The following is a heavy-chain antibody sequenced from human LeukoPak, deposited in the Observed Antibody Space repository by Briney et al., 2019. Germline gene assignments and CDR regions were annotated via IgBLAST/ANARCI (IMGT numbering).Heavy chain of an antibody. V-gene: IGHV3-7*01. Sequence: GGSLRLSCAASGFTFSSYWMSWVRQAPGKGLEWVANIKQDGSEKYYVDSVKGRFTISRDNAKNSLYLQMNSLRAEDTAVYYCAREAGYNWFNAFDIWGQGTMVTVSS. CDR3: AREAGYNWFNAFDI. J-gene: IGHJ3*02. CDR1: GFTFSSYW. CDR2: IKQDGSEK. D-gene: IGHD5-24*01.